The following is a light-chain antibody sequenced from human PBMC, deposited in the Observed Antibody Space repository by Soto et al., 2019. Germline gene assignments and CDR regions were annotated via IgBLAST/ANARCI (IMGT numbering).Light chain of an antibody. CDR3: QNYDDAPLT. J-gene: IGKJ4*01. CDR1: RGISNH. V-gene: IGKV1-27*01. CDR2: AAY. Sequence: GDRVTITCRASRGISNHLAWYQQKPGKVPKLLIYAAYALQSGVPPRFSGSGSGTDFTLSIRSLQPEDVATYYCQNYDDAPLTFGGGTKVDIK.